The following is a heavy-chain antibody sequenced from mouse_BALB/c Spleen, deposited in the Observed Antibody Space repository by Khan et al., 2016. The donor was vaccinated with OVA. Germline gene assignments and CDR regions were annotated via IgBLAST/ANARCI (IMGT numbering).Heavy chain of an antibody. Sequence: EVKLLESGPGLVKPSQSLSLTYTVTGYSITSGYGWNWIRQFPGNKLEWMGYISYSGSTNYNPSLKSRISITRDTSKNQFFLQLNSVTTEDTATYYCVRTARIKYWGQGTTLTVSS. CDR1: GYSITSGYG. CDR2: ISYSGST. V-gene: IGHV3-2*02. CDR3: VRTARIKY. J-gene: IGHJ2*01. D-gene: IGHD1-2*01.